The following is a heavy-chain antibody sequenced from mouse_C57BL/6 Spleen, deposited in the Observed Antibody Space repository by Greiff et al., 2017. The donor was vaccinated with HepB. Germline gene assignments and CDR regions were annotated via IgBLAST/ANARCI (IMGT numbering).Heavy chain of an antibody. CDR2: IRSKSSNYAT. V-gene: IGHV10-3*01. Sequence: VKLVESGGGLVQSTGSLKLSCAASGFTFNTYAMHWVRQAPGKGLEWVARIRSKSSNYATYYADSVKDRVTISRDDSQSMLYLQMNNLKTEDTAMYYCVRGGLRPPWFAYWSQGTLVTVSA. CDR3: VRGGLRPPWFAY. D-gene: IGHD2-4*01. CDR1: GFTFNTYA. J-gene: IGHJ3*01.